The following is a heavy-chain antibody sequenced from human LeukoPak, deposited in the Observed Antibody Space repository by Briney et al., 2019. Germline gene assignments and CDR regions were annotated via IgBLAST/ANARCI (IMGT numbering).Heavy chain of an antibody. CDR2: INRSGST. CDR1: GGSFSGYY. J-gene: IGHJ4*02. Sequence: SETLSLTCAVYGGSFSGYYWSWIRQPPGKGLEWIGEINRSGSTNYNPSLKSQVNISVDTSKNQFSLKLCSVTAADTAVYYCARDKESPGIDYWGQGTLVTVSS. V-gene: IGHV4-34*01. D-gene: IGHD3-10*01. CDR3: ARDKESPGIDY.